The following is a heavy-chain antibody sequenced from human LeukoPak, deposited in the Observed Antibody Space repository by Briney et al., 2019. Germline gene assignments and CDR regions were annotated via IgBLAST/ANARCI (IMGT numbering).Heavy chain of an antibody. V-gene: IGHV4-39*01. CDR2: IYYSGSS. D-gene: IGHD7-27*01. CDR1: GGSISSSSSY. CDR3: AGLNWGSGFYYYMDV. J-gene: IGHJ6*03. Sequence: SETLSLTCSVSGGSISSSSSYWGWIRQPPGKGLEWIGSIYYSGSSFDNPALKSRVTISVDTSKNQFSLRLSSVAAAETAVYYCAGLNWGSGFYYYMDVWGKGTTVTVSS.